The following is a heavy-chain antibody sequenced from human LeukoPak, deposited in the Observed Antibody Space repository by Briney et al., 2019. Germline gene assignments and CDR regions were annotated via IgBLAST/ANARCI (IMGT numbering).Heavy chain of an antibody. CDR2: ISGSGGST. J-gene: IGHJ4*02. CDR3: AKVREYGGNHGYFDY. Sequence: GGSLRLSCAASGFTFSSYAMSWVRQAPGKGLEWVSAISGSGGSTYYADSVKGRFTISRDNSKNTLYLQMNSLRAEDTAVYYCAKVREYGGNHGYFDYWGQGTLVTVSS. V-gene: IGHV3-23*01. D-gene: IGHD4-23*01. CDR1: GFTFSSYA.